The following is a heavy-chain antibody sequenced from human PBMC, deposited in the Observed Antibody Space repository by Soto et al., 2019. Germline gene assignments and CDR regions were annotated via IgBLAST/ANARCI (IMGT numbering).Heavy chain of an antibody. V-gene: IGHV1-69*13. D-gene: IGHD1-26*01. J-gene: IGHJ6*02. CDR2: IIPIFGTA. Sequence: GASVKVSCKASGGTFIIYAISWVRQAPGQGLEWMGGIIPIFGTANYSQKFQGRVTITADESTSTAYMELSSLRSEDTAVYYCARSQWELTSLYYYYGMDVWGQGTTVTVSS. CDR3: ARSQWELTSLYYYYGMDV. CDR1: GGTFIIYA.